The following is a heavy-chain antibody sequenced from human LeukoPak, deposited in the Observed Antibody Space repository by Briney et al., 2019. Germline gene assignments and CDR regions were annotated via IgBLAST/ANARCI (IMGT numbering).Heavy chain of an antibody. CDR3: AGRVDTAMVRFDP. V-gene: IGHV1-69*05. CDR1: GGTFSSYA. D-gene: IGHD5-18*01. J-gene: IGHJ5*02. CDR2: IIPIFGTA. Sequence: SVKVSCMASGGTFSSYAISWVRQAPGQGLEWMGGIIPIFGTANYAQKFQGRVTITTDESTSTAYMELSSLRSEDTAVYYCAGRVDTAMVRFDPWGQGTLVTVSS.